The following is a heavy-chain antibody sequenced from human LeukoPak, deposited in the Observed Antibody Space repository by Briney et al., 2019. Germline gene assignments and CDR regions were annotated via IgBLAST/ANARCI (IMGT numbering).Heavy chain of an antibody. CDR3: AKGDTAMARMVDAFDI. V-gene: IGHV3-9*01. J-gene: IGHJ3*02. CDR2: ISWNSGSI. D-gene: IGHD5-18*01. CDR1: GFTFDDYA. Sequence: GGSLRLSCAASGFTFDDYAMHWVRQAPGKGLEWVSGISWNSGSIGYADSVKGRFTISRDNAKNSLYLQMNSLRAEDTALYYCAKGDTAMARMVDAFDIWGQGTMVTVSS.